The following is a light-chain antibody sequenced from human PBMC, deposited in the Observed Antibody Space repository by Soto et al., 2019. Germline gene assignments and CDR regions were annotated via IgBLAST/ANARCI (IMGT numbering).Light chain of an antibody. CDR2: TNN. J-gene: IGLJ1*01. Sequence: QSVLTQPPSASGTPGQRVTISCPGSSSNIGSNTVNWYQQLPGTAPKLLIYTNNQRPSGVPDRFSGSKSGTSASLAISGLQSEDEADYYCAAWDDSFNGNVFGTGTKVTVL. CDR1: SSNIGSNT. CDR3: AAWDDSFNGNV. V-gene: IGLV1-44*01.